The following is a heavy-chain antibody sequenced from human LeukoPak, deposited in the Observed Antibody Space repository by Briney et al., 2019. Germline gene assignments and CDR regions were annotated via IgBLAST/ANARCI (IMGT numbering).Heavy chain of an antibody. CDR2: ISSSSSYI. Sequence: PGGSLRLSCAASGFTFSSYSMNWVRQAPGKGLEWVSSISSSSSYIYYADSVKGRFTISRDNAKNSLYLQMNSLRAEDTAVYYCARDTTDSSFGELYLSWFDPWGQGTLVTVSS. CDR1: GFTFSSYS. CDR3: ARDTTDSSFGELYLSWFDP. J-gene: IGHJ5*02. V-gene: IGHV3-21*01. D-gene: IGHD3-10*01.